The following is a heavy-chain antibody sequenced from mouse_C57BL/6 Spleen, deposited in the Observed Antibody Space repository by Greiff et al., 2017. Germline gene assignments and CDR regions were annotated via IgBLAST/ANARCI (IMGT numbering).Heavy chain of an antibody. D-gene: IGHD2-10*02. CDR1: GFTFSSYA. CDR3: AREGGYGNYGFAY. J-gene: IGHJ3*01. Sequence: EVMLVESGGGLVKPGGSLKLSCAASGFTFSSYAMSWVRQTPEKRLEWVATISDGGSYTYYPDNVKGRFTISRDNAKNNLYLQMSHLKSEDTAMYYCAREGGYGNYGFAYWGQGTLVTVSA. CDR2: ISDGGSYT. V-gene: IGHV5-4*01.